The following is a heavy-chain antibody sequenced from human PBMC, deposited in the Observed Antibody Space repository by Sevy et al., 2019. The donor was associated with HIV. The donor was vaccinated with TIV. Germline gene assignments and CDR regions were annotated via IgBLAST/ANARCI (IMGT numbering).Heavy chain of an antibody. V-gene: IGHV3-30*03. CDR2: ISYDGSTK. D-gene: IGHD6-13*01. CDR3: VRVMTRCSWYDYYFGMDV. Sequence: GGCLRLSCAASGFTLSSYGMHWVRQAPGKGLEWLAVISYDGSTKYYGDSVKGRFTISRDNSKNTVYLQMTGLRGEDTALYYCVRVMTRCSWYDYYFGMDVWGQGTTVTVSS. J-gene: IGHJ6*02. CDR1: GFTLSSYG.